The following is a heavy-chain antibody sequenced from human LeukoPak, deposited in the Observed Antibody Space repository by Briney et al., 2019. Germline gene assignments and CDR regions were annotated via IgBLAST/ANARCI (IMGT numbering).Heavy chain of an antibody. CDR2: INQDGTEK. J-gene: IGHJ2*01. D-gene: IGHD3-9*01. CDR1: GFTFSSYW. V-gene: IGHV3-7*03. Sequence: QPGGSLRLSCAASGFTFSSYWMSWVRQAPGEGLEWVAKINQDGTEKAYVDSVRGRFTISRDNAKNSLFLQMNSLRAEDTAVYYCAKRLSAYYDILTGLYFDLWGRGTLVTVSS. CDR3: AKRLSAYYDILTGLYFDL.